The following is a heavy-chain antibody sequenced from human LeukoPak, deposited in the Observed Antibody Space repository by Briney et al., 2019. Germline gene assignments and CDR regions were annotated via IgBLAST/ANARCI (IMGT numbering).Heavy chain of an antibody. CDR1: GFTVSSNY. CDR3: ARYPGYYYYYMDV. CDR2: MYHSGST. Sequence: GSLRLSCAASGFTVSSNYMSWVRQPPGKGLEWIGSMYHSGSTYYNPSLKSRVTISVDTSKNQFSLKLSSVTAADTAVYYCARYPGYYYYYMDVWGKGTTVTISS. V-gene: IGHV4-38-2*01. J-gene: IGHJ6*03.